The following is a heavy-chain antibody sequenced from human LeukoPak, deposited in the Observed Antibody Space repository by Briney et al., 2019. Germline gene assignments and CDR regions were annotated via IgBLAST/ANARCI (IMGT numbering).Heavy chain of an antibody. D-gene: IGHD3-22*01. CDR2: IKTDGSTT. CDR1: GFIFSSYW. CDR3: ARGGYYHDSSGFIPDY. Sequence: PGGSLRLSCAASGFIFSSYWMHWVRQVPGKGLVWVSRIKTDGSTTNYADSVKGRFTISRDNAKNTLYLQMNSLGVEDTAIYYCARGGYYHDSSGFIPDYWGQGTLVTVSS. J-gene: IGHJ4*02. V-gene: IGHV3-74*01.